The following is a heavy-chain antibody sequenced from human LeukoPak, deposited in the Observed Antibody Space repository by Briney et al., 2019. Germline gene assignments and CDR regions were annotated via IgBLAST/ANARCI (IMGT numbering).Heavy chain of an antibody. CDR3: ARVGDYALKD. J-gene: IGHJ4*02. D-gene: IGHD3-16*01. Sequence: SETLSLTCTVSGGSISSYHWSWIRQPAGKGLEWIGHIYTSGSTNYNPSLKSRVTMSVDTSKDQFSLKLSSVTAADTAVYYCARVGDYALKDWGQGTLVTVSS. CDR1: GGSISSYH. V-gene: IGHV4-4*07. CDR2: IYTSGST.